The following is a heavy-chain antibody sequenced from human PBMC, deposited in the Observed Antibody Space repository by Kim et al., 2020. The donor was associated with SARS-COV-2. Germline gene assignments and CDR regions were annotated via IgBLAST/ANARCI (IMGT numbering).Heavy chain of an antibody. V-gene: IGHV3-23*01. D-gene: IGHD6-19*01. CDR1: GFTVNNFA. CDR2: DPGGGGRT. J-gene: IGHJ4*02. CDR3: AKAQPFSSGWYVFED. Sequence: GGSLRLSCGASGFTVNNFAMSWVRQAPGKGLEWVSTDPGGGGRTFYADSVKDRFTISRDNSKNTVFLQMNSVRAEDTAVYYCAKAQPFSSGWYVFEDWGQGTLVTVSS.